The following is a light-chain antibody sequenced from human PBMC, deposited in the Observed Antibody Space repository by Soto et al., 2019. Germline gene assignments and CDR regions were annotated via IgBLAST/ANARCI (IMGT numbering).Light chain of an antibody. J-gene: IGLJ2*01. CDR2: EGF. V-gene: IGLV2-23*01. CDR3: CSYTDIALDVV. CDR1: SSDVGGSGL. Sequence: QSALTQPASVSGSPGQSITISCTGTSSDVGGSGLVSWYQFHPGKAPKLLIFEGFKRPSGVSNRFSGSKSGSTASLTISGLQAEDEADYYCCSYTDIALDVVFGGGTKLTVL.